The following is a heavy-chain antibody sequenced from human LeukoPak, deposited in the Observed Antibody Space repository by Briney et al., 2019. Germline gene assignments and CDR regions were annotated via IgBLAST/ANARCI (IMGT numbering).Heavy chain of an antibody. Sequence: SETLSLTCTVSGGSINNYYWSWIRQPPGKGLEWIGYIYYSGSTNYNPSLKSRVTISVDTSKNQFSLKLTSVTAADTAVYYCARKQRLTGATKIAFDIWGQGTMVTVSS. J-gene: IGHJ3*02. CDR3: ARKQRLTGATKIAFDI. V-gene: IGHV4-59*08. CDR1: GGSINNYY. D-gene: IGHD7-27*01. CDR2: IYYSGST.